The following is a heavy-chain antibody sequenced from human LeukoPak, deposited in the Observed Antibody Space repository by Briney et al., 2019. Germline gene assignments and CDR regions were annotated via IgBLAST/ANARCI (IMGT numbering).Heavy chain of an antibody. V-gene: IGHV5-51*01. Sequence: GESLKISCKGSGYSFTSYWIGWVRQMPGKGLEWMGIIYRGDSDTRYSPSFQGQVTISADKSISTAYLQWSSLKASDTAMYYCARLRLRFLEWSSATDNWFDPWGQGTLVTVSS. J-gene: IGHJ5*02. CDR3: ARLRLRFLEWSSATDNWFDP. CDR2: IYRGDSDT. D-gene: IGHD3-3*01. CDR1: GYSFTSYW.